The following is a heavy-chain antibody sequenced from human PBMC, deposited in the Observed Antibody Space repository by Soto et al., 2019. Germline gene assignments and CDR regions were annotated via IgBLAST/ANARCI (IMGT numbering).Heavy chain of an antibody. D-gene: IGHD6-19*01. CDR3: AREKAVASTGSLDS. CDR1: GESISIYF. V-gene: IGHV4-4*07. CDR2: VHTSGST. Sequence: PSETLSVTCTVSGESISIYFWSWIRQPAGKGLEWIGRVHTSGSTTYNPSLKSRVTMSVDTSKSQFSLKLTSVTAADTAVYYCAREKAVASTGSLDSSGQATLVTVSS. J-gene: IGHJ5*01.